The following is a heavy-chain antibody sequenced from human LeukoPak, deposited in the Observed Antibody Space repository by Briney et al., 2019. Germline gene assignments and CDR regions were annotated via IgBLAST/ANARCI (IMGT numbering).Heavy chain of an antibody. CDR2: ISSNGGST. CDR1: GFTFSSYA. D-gene: IGHD3-10*01. CDR3: ARGDYYGSGSYYLSSPYYFYY. Sequence: GGSLRLSCAASGFTFSSYAMHWVRQAPGKGLEYVSAISSNGGSTYYANSVKGRFTISRDNSKNTLYLQMGSLRAEDMAVYYCARGDYYGSGSYYLSSPYYFYYWGQGTLVTVSS. V-gene: IGHV3-64*01. J-gene: IGHJ4*02.